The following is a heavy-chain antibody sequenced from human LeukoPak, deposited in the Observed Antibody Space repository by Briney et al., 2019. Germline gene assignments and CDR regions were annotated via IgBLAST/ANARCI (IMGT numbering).Heavy chain of an antibody. CDR2: LNPNSGYT. V-gene: IGHV1-2*02. Sequence: ASVTVSCTASGYTFIAYYIHWVRQAPGQGLEWMGWLNPNSGYTNYAQRFQGRVTMTRDTSISTAYMELSRLRSDDTAVYYCARDDGRVATIDYWGQGTLVIVSS. J-gene: IGHJ4*02. CDR3: ARDDGRVATIDY. CDR1: GYTFIAYY. D-gene: IGHD5-12*01.